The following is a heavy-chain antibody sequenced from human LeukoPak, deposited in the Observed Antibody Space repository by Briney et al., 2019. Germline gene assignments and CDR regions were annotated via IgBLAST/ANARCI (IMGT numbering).Heavy chain of an antibody. Sequence: PSETLSLTCAVYGGSFSGYYWSWIRQPPGKGLEWIGEINHSGSTNYNPSLKSRVTISVDTSKNQFSLELSSVTAADTAVYYCARGAPYYYDSSGYERLGFDYWGQGTLVTVSS. J-gene: IGHJ4*02. V-gene: IGHV4-34*01. CDR1: GGSFSGYY. CDR3: ARGAPYYYDSSGYERLGFDY. CDR2: INHSGST. D-gene: IGHD3-22*01.